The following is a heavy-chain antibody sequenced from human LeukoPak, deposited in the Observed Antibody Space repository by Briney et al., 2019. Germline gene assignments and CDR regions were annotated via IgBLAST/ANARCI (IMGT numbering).Heavy chain of an antibody. D-gene: IGHD2-15*01. J-gene: IGHJ4*02. V-gene: IGHV3-23*01. CDR1: GFTFSSYA. CDR2: ISGSGGST. CDR3: AKESLYCSGGSCYFDY. Sequence: PGGSLRLSCAASGFTFSSYAMSWVRQAPGKGLEWVSAISGSGGSTYYADSVKGRFTISRDNSKNTLYLQMNSLRAEDTAVYYCAKESLYCSGGSCYFDYWGQGTLVTVSS.